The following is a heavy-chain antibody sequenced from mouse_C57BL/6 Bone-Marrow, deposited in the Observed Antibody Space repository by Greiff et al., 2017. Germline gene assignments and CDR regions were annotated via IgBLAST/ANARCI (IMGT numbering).Heavy chain of an antibody. CDR1: GYAFSSSW. CDR3: ASLELRAY. CDR2: IYPGDGDT. J-gene: IGHJ3*01. D-gene: IGHD1-1*01. V-gene: IGHV1-82*01. Sequence: VQLQESGPELVKPGASVKISCKASGYAFSSSWMNWVKQRPGKGLEWIGRIYPGDGDTNYNGKCKGKATLTADKSSSTAYMQLSSLTSGDSAVYICASLELRAYWGQGTLVTVSA.